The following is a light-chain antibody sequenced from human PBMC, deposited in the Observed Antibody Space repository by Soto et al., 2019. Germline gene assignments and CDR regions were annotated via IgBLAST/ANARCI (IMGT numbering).Light chain of an antibody. Sequence: EIVMTQSPATLSVSPGERATLSCRASQSVSSNLAWYQQKPGQAPRLLIYGASTRATGIPARFSGSGSGTEFTLTISSLQSEDFAVYYCQQSNNWPPLFGQGTKVEIK. CDR1: QSVSSN. CDR3: QQSNNWPPL. J-gene: IGKJ1*01. CDR2: GAS. V-gene: IGKV3-15*01.